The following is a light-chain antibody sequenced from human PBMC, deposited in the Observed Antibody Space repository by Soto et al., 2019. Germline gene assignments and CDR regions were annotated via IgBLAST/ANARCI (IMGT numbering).Light chain of an antibody. J-gene: IGKJ1*01. V-gene: IGKV3-15*01. Sequence: IGVTQSPATLSVSPGERATLSCRASQSVSSDLAWYHQKPGQAPRLLIYGASTRATGIPARFSGSGSGTEFTLTINSLQSEDFAVYYCPQYNNWPRTFGQGTMV. CDR2: GAS. CDR3: PQYNNWPRT. CDR1: QSVSSD.